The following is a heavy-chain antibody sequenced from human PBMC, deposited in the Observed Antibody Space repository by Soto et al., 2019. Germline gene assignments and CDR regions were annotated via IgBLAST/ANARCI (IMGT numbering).Heavy chain of an antibody. Sequence: LSLTCVVYGGSLSGYYWSWIRQLPGKGLEWIGEITPGGSAAYHPSLRRRVTISLDTSNNQISLELNLVTAADTGIYYCARGGGWRWTPTWGQGTLVTVSS. CDR2: ITPGGSA. J-gene: IGHJ4*02. D-gene: IGHD3-3*01. V-gene: IGHV4-34*01. CDR1: GGSLSGYY. CDR3: ARGGGWRWTPT.